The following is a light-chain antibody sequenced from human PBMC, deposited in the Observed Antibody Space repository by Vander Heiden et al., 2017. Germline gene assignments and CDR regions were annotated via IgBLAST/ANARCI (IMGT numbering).Light chain of an antibody. J-gene: IGLJ2*01. CDR2: DDG. Sequence: SYVLTQPPSVSVAPGQTARITCGGNNIGGKSVHWYQQKPGQAPVLVVYDDGDRPSGIPERFSGSNSGNPATLAISRVEAGDEADYYCQVWDSSTDHLIFGGGTKLTVL. CDR3: QVWDSSTDHLI. CDR1: NIGGKS. V-gene: IGLV3-21*02.